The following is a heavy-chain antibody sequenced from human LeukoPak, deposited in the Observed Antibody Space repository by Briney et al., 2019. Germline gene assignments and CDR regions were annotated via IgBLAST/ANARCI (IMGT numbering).Heavy chain of an antibody. CDR1: GVTFCDYA. D-gene: IGHD6-6*01. V-gene: IGHV3-49*04. CDR3: TRDLGYSSSSFGMDV. Sequence: GGSLRLSCTASGVTFCDYAMSWVRQAPGKGLEWVGFIRSKAYGGTTEYAASVKGKFTISRDDSKSIAYLQMNSLKTEDTAVYYCTRDLGYSSSSFGMDVWGQGTTVTVSS. J-gene: IGHJ6*02. CDR2: IRSKAYGGTT.